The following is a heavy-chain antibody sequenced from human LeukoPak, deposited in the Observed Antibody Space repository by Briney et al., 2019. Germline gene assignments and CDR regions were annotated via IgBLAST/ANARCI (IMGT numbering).Heavy chain of an antibody. CDR1: GGSISGYY. CDR3: ARDLGAGAAGTYFDY. V-gene: IGHV4-59*01. D-gene: IGHD6-13*01. Sequence: PSETLSLTCTVSGGSISGYYWSWIRQSPGRGLEWMGYIHYSGSTDYNPSLKSRVTMSVDTSKNQCSLKLSSVTAADAAVYYCARDLGAGAAGTYFDYWGQGTLVTVSS. J-gene: IGHJ4*02. CDR2: IHYSGST.